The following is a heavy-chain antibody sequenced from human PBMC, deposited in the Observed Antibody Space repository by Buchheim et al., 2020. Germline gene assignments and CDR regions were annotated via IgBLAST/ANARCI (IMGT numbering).Heavy chain of an antibody. J-gene: IGHJ6*02. CDR1: GFTFSSYW. CDR3: ARGGMAIVVVPAAIPGRYYGMDV. CDR2: INSDGSST. Sequence: EVQLVESGGGLVQPGGSLRLSCAASGFTFSSYWMHWVRQAPGKGLVWVSRINSDGSSTSYADSVKGRFTISRDNAKHTLYLQMNRLRAEDTAVYYCARGGMAIVVVPAAIPGRYYGMDVWGQGTT. V-gene: IGHV3-74*01. D-gene: IGHD2-2*03.